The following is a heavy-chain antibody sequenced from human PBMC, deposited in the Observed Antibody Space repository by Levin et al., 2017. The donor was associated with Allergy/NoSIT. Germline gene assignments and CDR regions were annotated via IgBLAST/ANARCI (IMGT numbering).Heavy chain of an antibody. Sequence: TASETLSLTCAVSGGSISSSNWWSWVRQPPGKGLEWIGEIYHSGSANYNPSLKSRVTISIDKSKNQFSLKLSSVTAADTAVYYCARDTGGTDGYYFDYWGQGTLVTVSS. D-gene: IGHD1-7*01. CDR2: IYHSGSA. J-gene: IGHJ4*02. CDR3: ARDTGGTDGYYFDY. V-gene: IGHV4-4*02. CDR1: GGSISSSNW.